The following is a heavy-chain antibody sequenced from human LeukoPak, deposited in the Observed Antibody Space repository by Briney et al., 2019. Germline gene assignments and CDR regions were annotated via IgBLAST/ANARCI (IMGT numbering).Heavy chain of an antibody. J-gene: IGHJ5*02. D-gene: IGHD4-17*01. CDR1: GGSFSSGGYY. CDR2: IYYSGRT. Sequence: SETLSLTCTVSGGSFSSGGYYWSWIRQHPGKGLEWIGYIYYSGRTYYNPSLRSRVTISVDTSKNQFSLKLSSVTAADTAVYHCARVRDGDYGYIGFDPWGQGTLVTVSS. V-gene: IGHV4-31*03. CDR3: ARVRDGDYGYIGFDP.